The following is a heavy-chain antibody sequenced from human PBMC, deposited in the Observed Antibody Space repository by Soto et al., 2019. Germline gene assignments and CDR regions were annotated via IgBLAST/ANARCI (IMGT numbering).Heavy chain of an antibody. Sequence: EVQLLESGGGVVQPGGSLRLSCEASGFNFKKFAMGWVRQAPGEGLEWVSGISCCGGSTSYADSVKGRFTLARDDSKNTLSLHLNSLRFEDTARYFCAKADGEQWLIPHLDNWGQVTLVTVS. V-gene: IGHV3-23*01. J-gene: IGHJ4*02. CDR1: GFNFKKFA. CDR2: ISCCGGST. D-gene: IGHD6-19*01. CDR3: AKADGEQWLIPHLDN.